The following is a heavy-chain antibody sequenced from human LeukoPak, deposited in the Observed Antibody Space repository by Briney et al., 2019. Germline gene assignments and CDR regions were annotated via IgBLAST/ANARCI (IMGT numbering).Heavy chain of an antibody. J-gene: IGHJ4*02. CDR1: GFTFSSYA. CDR3: ARAETDTAMVPPDY. V-gene: IGHV3-30*04. D-gene: IGHD5-18*01. Sequence: GRSLRLSCAASGFTFSSYAMHWVRQAPGKGLEWVAVISYDGSNKYYADSVKGRFTISRDNSKNTLYLQMNSLRAEDTAVYYCARAETDTAMVPPDYWGQGTLVTVSP. CDR2: ISYDGSNK.